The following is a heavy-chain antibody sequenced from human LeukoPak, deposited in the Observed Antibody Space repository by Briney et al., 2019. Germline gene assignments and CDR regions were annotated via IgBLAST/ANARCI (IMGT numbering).Heavy chain of an antibody. Sequence: SETLSLTCAVYGGSFSGYYWSWIRQPPGKGLEWIGEINHSGSTNYNPSLKSRVTISVDTSKNQFSLKLSSVTAADTAVYYCARGGGYSYGHQPDYWGRGTLVTVSS. CDR3: ARGGGYSYGHQPDY. CDR2: INHSGST. J-gene: IGHJ4*02. D-gene: IGHD5-18*01. V-gene: IGHV4-34*01. CDR1: GGSFSGYY.